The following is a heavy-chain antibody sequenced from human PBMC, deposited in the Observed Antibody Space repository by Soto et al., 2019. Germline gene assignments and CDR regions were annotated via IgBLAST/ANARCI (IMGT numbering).Heavy chain of an antibody. V-gene: IGHV4-59*01. J-gene: IGHJ4*02. CDR1: GGSISSYY. CDR2: IYYSGGT. CDR3: ARRYGGIFDY. Sequence: QVQLQESGPGLVKPSETLSLTCTVSGGSISSYYWSWIRQPPGKGLEWIGYIYYSGGTNYNPSLKSRVTISVDTSKNQFSLKLSSVTAADTAVYYCARRYGGIFDYWGQGTLVTVSS. D-gene: IGHD1-26*01.